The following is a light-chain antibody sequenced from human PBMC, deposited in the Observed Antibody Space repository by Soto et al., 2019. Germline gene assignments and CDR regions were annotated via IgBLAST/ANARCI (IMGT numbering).Light chain of an antibody. CDR1: QGISSY. CDR3: QQYYSYPIT. Sequence: DIQLTQSPSFLSASVGDRFTITCRASQGISSYLAWYQQKPGKAPKLLIYAASTLQSGVPSRFSGSGSGTDFTLTISCLQSEDFATYYCQQYYSYPITFGQGTRLEIK. V-gene: IGKV1-9*01. CDR2: AAS. J-gene: IGKJ5*01.